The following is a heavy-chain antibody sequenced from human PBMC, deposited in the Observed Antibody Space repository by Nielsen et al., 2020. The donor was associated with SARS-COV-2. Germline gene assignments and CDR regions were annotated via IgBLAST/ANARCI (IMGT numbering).Heavy chain of an antibody. CDR3: ARDRFGDSWFDP. V-gene: IGHV4-59*01. Sequence: GSLRLSCTVSGGSISSYYWSWIRQPPGKGLEWIGYIYYSGSTNYNPSLKSRVTISVDTSKNQFSLKLSSVTAADTAVYYCARDRFGDSWFDPWGQGTLVTVSS. CDR2: IYYSGST. CDR1: GGSISSYY. J-gene: IGHJ5*02. D-gene: IGHD3-10*01.